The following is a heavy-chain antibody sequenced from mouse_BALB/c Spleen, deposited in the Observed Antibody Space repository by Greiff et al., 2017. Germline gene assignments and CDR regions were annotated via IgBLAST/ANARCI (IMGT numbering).Heavy chain of an antibody. Sequence: VQLKESGPGLVKPSQSLSLTCSVTGYSITSGYYWNWIRQFPGNKLEWMGYISYDGSNNYNPSLKNRISITRDTSKNQFFLKLNSVTTEDTATYYCARDPTGYFDYWGQGTTLTVSS. J-gene: IGHJ2*01. D-gene: IGHD4-1*02. CDR3: ARDPTGYFDY. CDR2: ISYDGSN. CDR1: GYSITSGYY. V-gene: IGHV3-6*02.